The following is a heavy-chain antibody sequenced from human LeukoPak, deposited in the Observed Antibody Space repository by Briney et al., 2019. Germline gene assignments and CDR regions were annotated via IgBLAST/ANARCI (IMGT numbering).Heavy chain of an antibody. Sequence: SETLSLTCAVYGGSFSADYWSWIRQPPGKGLEWIGEINQGGRTNYNLSLKSRVTISVDTSKNQFSLKLSSVTAADTAVYYCAPREGSWGQGTLVTVSS. CDR1: GGSFSADY. CDR3: APREGS. V-gene: IGHV4-34*01. CDR2: INQGGRT. D-gene: IGHD1-26*01. J-gene: IGHJ5*02.